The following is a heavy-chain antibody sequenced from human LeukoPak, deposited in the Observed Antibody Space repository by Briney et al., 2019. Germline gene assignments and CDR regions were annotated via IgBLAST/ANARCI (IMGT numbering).Heavy chain of an antibody. Sequence: SETLSLTCSVSGGSISSYYWSWIRQPAGKGLEWIGRIYTSGSTNYNPSLRSRVTMSIDMSKNQFSLKLSSVTAADTAVYYCARRGSSWYFDYWGQGTLVTVSS. CDR2: IYTSGST. D-gene: IGHD6-13*01. V-gene: IGHV4-4*07. CDR1: GGSISSYY. J-gene: IGHJ4*02. CDR3: ARRGSSWYFDY.